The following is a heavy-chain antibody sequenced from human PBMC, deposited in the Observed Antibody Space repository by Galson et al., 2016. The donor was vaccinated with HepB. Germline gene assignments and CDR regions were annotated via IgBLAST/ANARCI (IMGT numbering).Heavy chain of an antibody. D-gene: IGHD4-23*01. CDR2: IFWNDDK. J-gene: IGHJ4*02. Sequence: PALVTPTQTLTLTCAFSGFSLRTSGVGVGWIRQPPGRALEWLALIFWNDDKRYSPSLKSRLTITKDTSKNHVVLTVTNTDPVDTATYYCARFGTEITPGGPFDSWGQGTLVTVSS. CDR3: ARFGTEITPGGPFDS. V-gene: IGHV2-5*01. CDR1: GFSLRTSGVG.